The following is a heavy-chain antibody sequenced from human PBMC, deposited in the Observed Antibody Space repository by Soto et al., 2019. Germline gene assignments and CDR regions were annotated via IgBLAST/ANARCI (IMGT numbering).Heavy chain of an antibody. CDR3: VSGYGDFGN. CDR1: GITFSNYG. J-gene: IGHJ4*02. D-gene: IGHD3-22*01. V-gene: IGHV3-33*01. Sequence: QVQLVESGGGVVQPGRSLRLSCAASGITFSNYGTHWVRQAPGKGLEWVAVIWYDGRDKYYADSVKGRFTISRDNSKNTLYLQMNSLTADDTAVYYCVSGYGDFGNWGQGTLVTVSS. CDR2: IWYDGRDK.